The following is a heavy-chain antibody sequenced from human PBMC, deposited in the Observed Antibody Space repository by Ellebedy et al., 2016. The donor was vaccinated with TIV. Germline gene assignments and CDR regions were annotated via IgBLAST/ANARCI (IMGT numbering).Heavy chain of an antibody. CDR1: GFSFSTYG. J-gene: IGHJ4*02. CDR2: IWYDGFNK. D-gene: IGHD3-9*01. V-gene: IGHV3-33*01. Sequence: GESLKISCAASGFSFSTYGMHWVRQAPGQGLEWVAVIWYDGFNKDYADSAKGRFTISRDNSKSTLYLEMKSLRVEDTAVCYCAREQSPYYEILTGSFDYWGQGALVTVSS. CDR3: AREQSPYYEILTGSFDY.